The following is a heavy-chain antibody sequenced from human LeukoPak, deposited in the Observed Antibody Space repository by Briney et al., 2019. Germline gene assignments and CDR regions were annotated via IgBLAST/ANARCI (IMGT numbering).Heavy chain of an antibody. J-gene: IGHJ4*02. CDR3: ARARGIAAAGTLPPGY. CDR1: GYTLTELS. CDR2: FDPEDGET. Sequence: ASVKVSCKVSGYTLTELSMHWVRQAPGKGLEWMGGFDPEDGETIYAQKFQGRVTMTEDTSTDTAYMELSSLRSEDTAVYYCARARGIAAAGTLPPGYWGQGTLVTVSS. D-gene: IGHD6-13*01. V-gene: IGHV1-24*01.